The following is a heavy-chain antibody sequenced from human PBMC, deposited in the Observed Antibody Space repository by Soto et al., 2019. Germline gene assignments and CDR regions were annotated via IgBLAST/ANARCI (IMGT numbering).Heavy chain of an antibody. CDR2: IGGRDGST. CDR3: AKGRRVRGNGGPPPNGVNP. V-gene: IGHV3-23*01. J-gene: IGHJ5*02. CDR1: GFVFGDFV. Sequence: EVRLLESGGGLVQPGGSLRLSCVASGFVFGDFVMNWVRQGQGKGLEWVSSIGGRDGSTYYADSVKGRFSISRDNSKNTVSLQMERLRGEDTAVYYGAKGRRVRGNGGPPPNGVNPWGQGNQVTVSS. D-gene: IGHD1-1*01.